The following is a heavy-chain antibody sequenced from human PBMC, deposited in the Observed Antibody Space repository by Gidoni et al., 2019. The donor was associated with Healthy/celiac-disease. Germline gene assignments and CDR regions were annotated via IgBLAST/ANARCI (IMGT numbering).Heavy chain of an antibody. D-gene: IGHD6-19*01. CDR1: GYTFTGYY. Sequence: QVQLVQSGAEVKTPGASVKVSCKASGYTFTGYYMHWVRQATGQGREWMGRINPNSGGTNYAQKFQGRVTMTRDTSISTAYMELSRLRSDDTAVYYCAREGHSSGWYGAFDYWGQGTLVTVSS. J-gene: IGHJ4*02. CDR2: INPNSGGT. CDR3: AREGHSSGWYGAFDY. V-gene: IGHV1-2*06.